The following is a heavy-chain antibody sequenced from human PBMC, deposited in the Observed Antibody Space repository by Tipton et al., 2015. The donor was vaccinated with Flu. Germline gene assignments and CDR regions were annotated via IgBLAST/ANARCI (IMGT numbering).Heavy chain of an antibody. CDR1: GASVSSGSYY. Sequence: LRLSCTVSGASVSSGSYYWSWIRQPPGKGLEWIGHIYYSGSTKNNPSLKSRVTISVDTSKKQFSLRLRSVTTADTAVYFCARALLGEYSSSWNYFDYWGQGTLVTVSS. CDR3: ARALLGEYSSSWNYFDY. CDR2: IYYSGST. V-gene: IGHV4-61*01. J-gene: IGHJ4*02. D-gene: IGHD6-13*01.